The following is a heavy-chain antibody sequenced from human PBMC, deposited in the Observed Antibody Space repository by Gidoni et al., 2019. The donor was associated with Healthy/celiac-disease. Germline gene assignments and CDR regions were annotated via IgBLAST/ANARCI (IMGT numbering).Heavy chain of an antibody. Sequence: QVQLQQWGAGLLKPSETLSLTCAVYGGSFSGYYWSWIRQPPGKGLEWIGEINHSGSTNYNPSLKSRVTISVDTSKNQFSLKLSSVTAADTAVYYCARRVGSSWYWKVDYWGQGTLVTVSS. CDR1: GGSFSGYY. CDR2: INHSGST. V-gene: IGHV4-34*01. J-gene: IGHJ4*02. D-gene: IGHD6-13*01. CDR3: ARRVGSSWYWKVDY.